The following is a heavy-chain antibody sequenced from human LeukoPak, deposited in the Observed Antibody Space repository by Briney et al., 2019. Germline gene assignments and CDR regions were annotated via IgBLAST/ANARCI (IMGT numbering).Heavy chain of an antibody. Sequence: PSETLSLTCTVSGGSISSGDYYWSWIRQPPGKGLEWIGYIYYSGSTYYNPSLKSRVTISVDTSKNQFSLKLSSVTAADTAVYYCAREKKVSTLLPLIPPYYYYGMDVWGQGTTVTVSS. CDR2: IYYSGST. D-gene: IGHD1-14*01. CDR1: GGSISSGDYY. J-gene: IGHJ6*02. V-gene: IGHV4-30-4*01. CDR3: AREKKVSTLLPLIPPYYYYGMDV.